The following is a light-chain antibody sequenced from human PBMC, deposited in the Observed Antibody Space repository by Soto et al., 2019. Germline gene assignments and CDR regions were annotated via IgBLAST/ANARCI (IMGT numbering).Light chain of an antibody. Sequence: DIVMTQSPDSLAVSLGERATINCKFSQSVLDSSKKKNYLAWYQQKPGQPPKLLIYWASTRESGVPDRFSGSGSGTDFTLTISSLQAEDVAVYYCQQYYSTPLYTFGQGTKLEIK. J-gene: IGKJ2*01. CDR3: QQYYSTPLYT. V-gene: IGKV4-1*01. CDR2: WAS. CDR1: QSVLDSSKKKNY.